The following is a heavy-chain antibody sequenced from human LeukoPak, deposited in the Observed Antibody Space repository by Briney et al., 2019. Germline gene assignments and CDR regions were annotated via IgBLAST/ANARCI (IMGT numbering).Heavy chain of an antibody. CDR3: ARDPGGTTLDGFDY. D-gene: IGHD1-1*01. CDR1: GFTFSSDA. CDR2: VSSDGSDE. J-gene: IGHJ4*02. V-gene: IGHV3-30*04. Sequence: PGGSLRLSCAASGFTFSSDAMHWVRQAPGKGLEWVAVVSSDGSDEYYGDSVKGRFTIFRDNSKNTVYLQMSSLRADDTAVYYCARDPGGTTLDGFDYWDQGTLVTVSS.